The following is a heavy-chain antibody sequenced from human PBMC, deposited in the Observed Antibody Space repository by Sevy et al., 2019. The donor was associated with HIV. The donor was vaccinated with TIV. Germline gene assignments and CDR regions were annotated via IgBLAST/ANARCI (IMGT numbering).Heavy chain of an antibody. CDR2: IYYSGST. J-gene: IGHJ5*02. CDR3: ARVTLRTTVTTAWFDP. Sequence: SETLSLTCTVSGGSISSYYWSWIRQPPGKGLEWIGYIYYSGSTNYKPSLKSRVTISVDTSKNQFSLKLSSVTAADTAVYYCARVTLRTTVTTAWFDPWGQGTLVTVSS. D-gene: IGHD4-17*01. CDR1: GGSISSYY. V-gene: IGHV4-59*01.